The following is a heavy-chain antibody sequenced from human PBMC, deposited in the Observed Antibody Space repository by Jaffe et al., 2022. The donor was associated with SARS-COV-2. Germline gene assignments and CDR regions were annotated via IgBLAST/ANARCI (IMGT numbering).Heavy chain of an antibody. V-gene: IGHV4-39*01. CDR3: AKVDEDTLGSNWFDP. CDR2: VHDSGDT. J-gene: IGHJ5*02. D-gene: IGHD5-18*01. Sequence: QLQLQESGPGLVKPSETLSLTCSVFGGSIKTTNSYWAWLRQPPGKGLECIGSVHDSGDTYYNPSLKSRLSMSVDASKNQISLRLTSVTTADTAVYFCAKVDEDTLGSNWFDPWGQGILVTVSS. CDR1: GGSIKTTNSY.